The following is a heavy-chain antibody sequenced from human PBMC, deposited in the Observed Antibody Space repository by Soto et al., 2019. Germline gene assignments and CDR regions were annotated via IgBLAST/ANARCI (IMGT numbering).Heavy chain of an antibody. CDR1: GGSFSGYY. Sequence: PSETLSLTCAVYGGSFSGYYWSWIRQPPGKGLEWIGEINHSGSTNYNPSLKSRVTISVDTSKNQFSLKLSSVTAADTAVYYCARIYDFWSGSHDAFDIWGQGTMVTVSS. D-gene: IGHD3-3*01. CDR3: ARIYDFWSGSHDAFDI. V-gene: IGHV4-34*01. J-gene: IGHJ3*02. CDR2: INHSGST.